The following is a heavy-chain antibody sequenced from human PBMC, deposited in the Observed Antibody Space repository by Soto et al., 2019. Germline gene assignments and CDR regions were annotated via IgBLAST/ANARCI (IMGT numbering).Heavy chain of an antibody. D-gene: IGHD1-26*01. CDR1: GFTFSNAW. CDR3: TTLPGQWELLPDY. Sequence: GGSLRLSCAASGFTFSNAWMSWVRQAPGKGLEWVGRIKSKTDGGTTDYAAPVKGRFTISRDESKNTLYLQMNSLKTEDTAVYYCTTLPGQWELLPDYWGQGTLVTVSS. V-gene: IGHV3-15*01. J-gene: IGHJ4*02. CDR2: IKSKTDGGTT.